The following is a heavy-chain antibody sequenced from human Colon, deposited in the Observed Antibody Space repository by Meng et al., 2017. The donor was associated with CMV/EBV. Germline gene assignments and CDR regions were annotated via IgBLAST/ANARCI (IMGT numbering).Heavy chain of an antibody. V-gene: IGHV3-7*01. J-gene: IGHJ4*02. CDR2: IKQDGSEK. CDR1: GFTFSNYW. Sequence: GESLKISCAASGFTFSNYWMSWVRQTPGKGLEWVANIKQDGSEKYYVDSVKGRFTISRDNAKNSLYLQMNSLRAEDTAVYYCARLLIYDFWSGFDYWGQGTLVTVSS. CDR3: ARLLIYDFWSGFDY. D-gene: IGHD3-3*01.